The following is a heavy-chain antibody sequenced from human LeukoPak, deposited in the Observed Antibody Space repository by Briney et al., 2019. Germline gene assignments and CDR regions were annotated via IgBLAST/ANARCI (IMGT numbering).Heavy chain of an antibody. CDR3: ARMPITMVRGAPFDY. CDR1: GFSLSTSGMC. Sequence: SGPALVKPTQTLTLTCTFSGFSLSTSGMCVSWIRQPPGKALEWLALIDWDDDKYYSTSLETRLTISKDTSKNQVVLTMTNMDPVDTATYYCARMPITMVRGAPFDYWGQGTLVTVSS. CDR2: IDWDDDK. D-gene: IGHD3-10*01. V-gene: IGHV2-70*01. J-gene: IGHJ4*02.